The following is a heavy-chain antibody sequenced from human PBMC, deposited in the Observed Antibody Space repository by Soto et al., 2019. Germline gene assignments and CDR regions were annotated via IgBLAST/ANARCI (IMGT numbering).Heavy chain of an antibody. CDR2: ISGTGGSA. CDR3: VKEGSGWDSRGSFHF. D-gene: IGHD6-19*01. CDR1: GLTFSNYG. V-gene: IGHV3-23*01. J-gene: IGHJ3*01. Sequence: GGSLRLSCAASGLTFSNYGRNWVRQAPGKGLEWVGGISGTGGSAYHADSVKGRLTISRDNSKNTLYLQMNSLRAEDTAIYYCVKEGSGWDSRGSFHFWGRGTMVTVSS.